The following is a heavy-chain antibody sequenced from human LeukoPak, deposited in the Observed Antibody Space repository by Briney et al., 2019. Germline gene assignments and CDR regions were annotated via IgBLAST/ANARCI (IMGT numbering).Heavy chain of an antibody. J-gene: IGHJ4*02. CDR2: INPNSGGT. D-gene: IGHD1-14*01. CDR3: ARIGYNHYFDY. CDR1: GYTFTGYY. Sequence: ASVKVSCKASGYTFTGYYMHWLRQAPGQGLEWMGWINPNSGGTNYAQTFQGRVTMTRDTSITTAYLELSRLRSDDTAVYYCARIGYNHYFDYWGQGTLVTVSS. V-gene: IGHV1-2*02.